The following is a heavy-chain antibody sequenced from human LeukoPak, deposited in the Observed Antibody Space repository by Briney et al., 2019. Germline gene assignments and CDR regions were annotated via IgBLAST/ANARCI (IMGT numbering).Heavy chain of an antibody. CDR2: ISSSSSYT. CDR3: ARDRWQWDY. V-gene: IGHV3-11*06. D-gene: IGHD6-19*01. J-gene: IGHJ4*02. Sequence: GGSLRLSCAASGFTFSDYYMSWIRQAPGKGLEWVSYISSSSSYTNYADSVKGRFTISRDNAKNSLYLRMNSLRAEDTAVYYCARDRWQWDYWGQGTLVTVSS. CDR1: GFTFSDYY.